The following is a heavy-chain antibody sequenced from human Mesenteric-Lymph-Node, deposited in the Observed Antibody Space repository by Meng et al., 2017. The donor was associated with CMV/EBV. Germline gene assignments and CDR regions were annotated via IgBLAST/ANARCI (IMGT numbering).Heavy chain of an antibody. CDR2: INGNGSSI. Sequence: GESLKISCAGSGYTFRRYWMHWVRQAPGKGLVWVSRINGNGSSISYADSVKGRFTIARDNSQNTLSLQMNSLRVEDTAVYYCAKDLSGSLYYFDSWGQGTLVTVSS. D-gene: IGHD1-26*01. CDR1: GYTFRRYW. CDR3: AKDLSGSLYYFDS. J-gene: IGHJ4*02. V-gene: IGHV3-74*01.